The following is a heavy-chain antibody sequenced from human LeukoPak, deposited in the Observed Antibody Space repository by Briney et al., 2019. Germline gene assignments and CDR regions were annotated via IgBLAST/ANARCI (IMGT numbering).Heavy chain of an antibody. D-gene: IGHD3-22*01. V-gene: IGHV3-30-3*01. CDR3: ARDSGIYDSSGYYGLSYYGMDV. CDR2: ISYDGSNE. J-gene: IGHJ6*02. CDR1: GFTFSGYA. Sequence: GGSLRLSCAASGFTFSGYAMHWVRQAPGKGLEWVAVISYDGSNEYYADSVKGRFTISRDNSKNTLYLQMNSLSVEDTAVYYCARDSGIYDSSGYYGLSYYGMDVWGQGTTVTVSS.